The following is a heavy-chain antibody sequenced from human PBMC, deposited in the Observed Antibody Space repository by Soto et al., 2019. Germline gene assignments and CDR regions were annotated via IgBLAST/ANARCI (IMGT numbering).Heavy chain of an antibody. V-gene: IGHV3-23*01. CDR1: GFTFSSYA. D-gene: IGHD6-19*01. CDR3: SRRSSGWYFDY. Sequence: EVQLLESGGGLVQPGGSLRLSCAASGFTFSSYAMSWVRQAPGKGLEWVSVISGSGGSTYYADSVKGRFTISRDNSKTTLYLQMNSLRAEDTAVYYCSRRSSGWYFDYWGQGTLVTVSS. CDR2: ISGSGGST. J-gene: IGHJ4*02.